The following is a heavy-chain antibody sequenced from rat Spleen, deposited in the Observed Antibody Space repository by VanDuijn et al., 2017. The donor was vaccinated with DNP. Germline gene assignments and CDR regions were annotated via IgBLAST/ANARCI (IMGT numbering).Heavy chain of an antibody. J-gene: IGHJ2*01. CDR3: ARHGYYTGDY. CDR2: ISYDGSST. CDR1: GFTFSDYN. D-gene: IGHD1-1*01. Sequence: EVQLVESGGGLVQPGRSLKLSCAASGFTFSDYNMAWVRQAPKKGLEWVATISYDGSSTYYRDSVKGRFTISRDNAKSTLYLQMDSLRSEDTATYYCARHGYYTGDYWGQGVMVTVSS. V-gene: IGHV5-7*01.